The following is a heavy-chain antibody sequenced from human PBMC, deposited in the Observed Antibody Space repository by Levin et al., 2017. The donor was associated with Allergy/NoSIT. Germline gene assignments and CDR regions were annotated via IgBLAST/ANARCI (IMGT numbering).Heavy chain of an antibody. CDR3: ARDLFMFLTGYYFPRYDY. Sequence: EASVKVSCKASGYTFTSYGISWVRQAPGQGLEWMGWISAYNGNTNYAQKLQGRVTMTTDTSTSTAYMELRSLRSDDTAVYYCARDLFMFLTGYYFPRYDYWGQGTLVTVSS. V-gene: IGHV1-18*01. J-gene: IGHJ4*02. CDR1: GYTFTSYG. CDR2: ISAYNGNT. D-gene: IGHD3-9*01.